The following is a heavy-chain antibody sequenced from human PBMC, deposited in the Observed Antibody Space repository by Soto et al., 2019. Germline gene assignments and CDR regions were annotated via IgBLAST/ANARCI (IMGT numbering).Heavy chain of an antibody. V-gene: IGHV3-53*01. J-gene: IGHJ6*02. CDR2: IYSGGST. D-gene: IGHD3-3*01. CDR1: GFTVSSNY. CDR3: ARPSSWSNLDNGYYYGMDV. Sequence: GGSLRLSCAASGFTVSSNYMSWVRQAPGKGLEWVSVIYSGGSTYYADSVKGRFTISRDNSKNTLYLQMNSLRAEDTAVYYCARPSSWSNLDNGYYYGMDVWRQGTTVTVSS.